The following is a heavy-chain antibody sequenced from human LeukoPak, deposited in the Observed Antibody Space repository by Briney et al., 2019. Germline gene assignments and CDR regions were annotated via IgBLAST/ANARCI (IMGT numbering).Heavy chain of an antibody. J-gene: IGHJ4*02. Sequence: GGSLRLSCAASGFTFSSYAMSWVRQAPGKGLEWMGIIYPGDSDTRYSPSFQGQVTISADKSISTAYLQWSSLKASDTAMYYCARSRRAIYGSGNYDYWGQGTLVTVSS. V-gene: IGHV5-51*01. CDR2: IYPGDSDT. CDR3: ARSRRAIYGSGNYDY. D-gene: IGHD3-10*01. CDR1: GFTFSSYA.